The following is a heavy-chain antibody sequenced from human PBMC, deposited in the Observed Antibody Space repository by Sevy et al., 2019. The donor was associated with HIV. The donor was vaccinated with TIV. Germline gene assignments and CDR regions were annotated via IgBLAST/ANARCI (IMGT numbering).Heavy chain of an antibody. CDR1: GFTFSSYS. D-gene: IGHD2-15*01. CDR3: ARDQREGDCGGGSCYSDAFDI. V-gene: IGHV3-21*01. CDR2: ISSSSNYI. J-gene: IGHJ3*02. Sequence: GGSLRLSCAASGFTFSSYSMNWVRQAPGKGLEWVSSISSSSNYIYYADSVKGRFTISRDNAKNSLYLQMNSLRAEDTAVYYCARDQREGDCGGGSCYSDAFDIWGQGTMVTVSS.